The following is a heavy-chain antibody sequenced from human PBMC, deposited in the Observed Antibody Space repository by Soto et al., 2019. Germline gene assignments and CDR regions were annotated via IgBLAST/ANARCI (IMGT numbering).Heavy chain of an antibody. CDR2: ISYDGSNK. Sequence: QVQLVESGGGVVQPGRSLRLSCAASGFTFSSYAMYWVRQAPGKGLEWVAVISYDGSNKYYADSVKGRFTISRDNSKNTLYLQMNSLRAEDTAVYYCARVEMATIIDYWGQGTLVTVSS. CDR3: ARVEMATIIDY. D-gene: IGHD5-12*01. V-gene: IGHV3-30-3*01. J-gene: IGHJ4*02. CDR1: GFTFSSYA.